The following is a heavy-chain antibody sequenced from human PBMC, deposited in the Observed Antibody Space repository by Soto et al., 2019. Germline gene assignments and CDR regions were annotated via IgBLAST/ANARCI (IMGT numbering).Heavy chain of an antibody. CDR1: GESFSGSY. CDR2: INHSGGT. J-gene: IGHJ4*02. V-gene: IGHV4-34*01. D-gene: IGHD6-6*01. CDR3: ARGRLSVAARPRGYYFDY. Sequence: PSETLSLTCAVYGESFSGSYWTWIRQLPGKGLEWIGEINHSGGTNYNPSLKSRVTISVDTSKSQFSLNVSSVTAADAAVYFCARGRLSVAARPRGYYFDYWGQGTLVTVSS.